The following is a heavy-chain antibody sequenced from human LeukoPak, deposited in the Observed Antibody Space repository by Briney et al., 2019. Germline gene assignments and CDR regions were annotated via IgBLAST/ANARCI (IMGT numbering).Heavy chain of an antibody. D-gene: IGHD4-17*01. CDR1: GYTFTSYY. J-gene: IGHJ6*02. V-gene: IGHV1-46*01. CDR2: INPSGGST. Sequence: ASVKVSCKASGYTFTSYYMHWVRQAPGQGLEWMGIINPSGGSTSYAQKFQGRVTMTRDMSTSTVYMELSSLRSEDTAVYFCARASWSQPFICDYASQCMDVWGQGTTVTVSS. CDR3: ARASWSQPFICDYASQCMDV.